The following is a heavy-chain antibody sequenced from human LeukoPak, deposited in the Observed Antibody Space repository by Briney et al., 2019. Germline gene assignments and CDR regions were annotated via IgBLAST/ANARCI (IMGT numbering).Heavy chain of an antibody. Sequence: SVKVSCKASGGTFSSYAISWVRQAPGQGLEWMGGIIPIFGTANYAQKFQGRVTITADKSTSTAYMELSSLRSEDTAVYYCARDPAYYYDSRGYYYYYMDVWGKGTTVTVSS. CDR3: ARDPAYYYDSRGYYYYYMDV. V-gene: IGHV1-69*06. CDR1: GGTFSSYA. J-gene: IGHJ6*03. D-gene: IGHD3-22*01. CDR2: IIPIFGTA.